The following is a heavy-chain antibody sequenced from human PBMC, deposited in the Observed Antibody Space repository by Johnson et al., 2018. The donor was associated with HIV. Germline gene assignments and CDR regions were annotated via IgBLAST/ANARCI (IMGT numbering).Heavy chain of an antibody. CDR3: AREGITMIVVPTGAFDI. CDR1: GFTFSNYG. V-gene: IGHV3-48*04. D-gene: IGHD3-22*01. CDR2: ISSSGSTI. J-gene: IGHJ3*02. Sequence: VQLVESGGGLIQPGGSLRLSCAASGFTFSNYGMAWVRQAPGKGLAWVSYISSSGSTIYYADSVKGRFTISRDNSKNTLYLQMNSLRAEDTAVYYCAREGITMIVVPTGAFDIWGQGTMVTVSS.